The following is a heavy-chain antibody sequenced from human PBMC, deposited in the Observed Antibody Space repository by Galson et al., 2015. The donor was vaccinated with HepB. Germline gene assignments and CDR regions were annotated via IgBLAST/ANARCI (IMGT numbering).Heavy chain of an antibody. CDR2: ISYDVSNK. Sequence: SLRLSCAASGFTFRNYAIHWVRQAPGKGLEWVALISYDVSNKYYADSVKGRLTISRDNSKNTVYLQMNSLRTEDTALYYCARAAAGSVGWFDPWGQGTLVTVSS. CDR1: GFTFRNYA. D-gene: IGHD6-13*01. J-gene: IGHJ5*02. V-gene: IGHV3-30*04. CDR3: ARAAAGSVGWFDP.